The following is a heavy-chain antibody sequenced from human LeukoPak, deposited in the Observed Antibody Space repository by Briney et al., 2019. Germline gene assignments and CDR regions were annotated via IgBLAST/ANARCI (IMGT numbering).Heavy chain of an antibody. V-gene: IGHV4-4*07. Sequence: SETLSLTCTVSGGSISSYYWSWIRQPAGKGLEWIGRIYSSGSTNYNPSLKSRVTMSVDTSKNQFTPKLSSVTAADTAVYYCARGQYHLLYWYFDLWGRGTLVTVSS. J-gene: IGHJ2*01. CDR2: IYSSGST. CDR3: ARGQYHLLYWYFDL. CDR1: GGSISSYY. D-gene: IGHD2-2*01.